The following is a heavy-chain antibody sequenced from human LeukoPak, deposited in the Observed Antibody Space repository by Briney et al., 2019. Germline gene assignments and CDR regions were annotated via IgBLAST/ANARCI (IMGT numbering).Heavy chain of an antibody. D-gene: IGHD3-22*01. CDR2: INWHGTT. CDR3: VKDISYESSGSVFEY. V-gene: IGHV3-43*01. CDR1: GFTFSNYA. J-gene: IGHJ4*02. Sequence: PGGSLRLSCAASGFTFSNYAMSWVRQAPGKTLEWVSLINWHGTTYYTDSVKGRFTISRDNSKNSLYLQMDTLRREDTAFYYCVKDISYESSGSVFEYWGQGALVTVSS.